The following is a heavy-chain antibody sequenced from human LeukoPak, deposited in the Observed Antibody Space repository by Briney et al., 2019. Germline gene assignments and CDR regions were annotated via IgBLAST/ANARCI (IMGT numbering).Heavy chain of an antibody. CDR3: ARGGGGYDFWSGYYGFPYYYYYMDV. CDR1: CGSISSYY. J-gene: IGHJ6*03. D-gene: IGHD3-3*01. Sequence: SETLSITCTVSCGSISSYYWSWIRQPPGKGLEWIGNIYYSGSTNDNPSLKSRVTISVDTSKNQFSLKLSSVTAADTAVYYCARGGGGYDFWSGYYGFPYYYYYMDVWGKGTTVTVSS. CDR2: IYYSGST. V-gene: IGHV4-59*01.